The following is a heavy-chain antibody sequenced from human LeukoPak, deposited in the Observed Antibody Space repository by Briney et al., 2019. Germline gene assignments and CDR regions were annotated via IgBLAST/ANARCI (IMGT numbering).Heavy chain of an antibody. CDR2: INGAGGNT. V-gene: IGHV3-23*01. D-gene: IGHD6-19*01. CDR3: AKEADEGPSIAVAGPDY. CDR1: GYTFSSHG. J-gene: IGHJ4*02. Sequence: GGSLRLSCAASGYTFSSHGLTWVRQAPGKGLEWVSTINGAGGNTYYAETVKGRFTISRDNSQDTLYLQMNSLRAEDTAVYYCAKEADEGPSIAVAGPDYWGQGTLVTVSS.